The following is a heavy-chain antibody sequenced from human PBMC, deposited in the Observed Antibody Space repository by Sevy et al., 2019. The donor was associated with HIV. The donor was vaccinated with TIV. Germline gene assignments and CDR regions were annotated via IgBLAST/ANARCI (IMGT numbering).Heavy chain of an antibody. D-gene: IGHD1-26*01. CDR1: GGSISSSSYY. Sequence: SETLSLTCTVSGGSISSSSYYWGWIRQPPGQGLEWIGSIYYSGSTYYNPSLKSRVTISVDTSKNQFSLKLSSVTAADTAVYYCARRGISGGYYFDYWGQGTLVTVSS. CDR3: ARRGISGGYYFDY. J-gene: IGHJ4*02. CDR2: IYYSGST. V-gene: IGHV4-39*01.